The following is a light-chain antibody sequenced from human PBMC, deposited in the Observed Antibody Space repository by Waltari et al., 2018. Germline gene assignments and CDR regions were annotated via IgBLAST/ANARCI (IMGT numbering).Light chain of an antibody. V-gene: IGKV1-39*01. CDR3: QQTNSLPLT. J-gene: IGKJ4*01. Sequence: DIQMTQSPSSLSASVGDRVTITCRASQSISTYLNWYQQRPGKAPKLLVYGISSLQSGVPSRFSGSGSGTDFTLTISSLQPEDFATYYCQQTNSLPLTFGGGTKVDIK. CDR2: GIS. CDR1: QSISTY.